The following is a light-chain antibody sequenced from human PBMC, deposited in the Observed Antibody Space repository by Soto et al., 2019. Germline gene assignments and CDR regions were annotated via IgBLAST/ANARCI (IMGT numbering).Light chain of an antibody. CDR1: SRDVGGSNY. Sequence: QSVLIQPASVSGSPGQSITISCTGTSRDVGGSNYVSWYQHHPHRAPKLLIYEVSYRPSGVSSRFSGSKSGNTAPLTISGHQADDEVHYYCSSYTSSNTLGVFGVESKVTVL. CDR2: EVS. CDR3: SSYTSSNTLGV. J-gene: IGLJ1*01. V-gene: IGLV2-14*01.